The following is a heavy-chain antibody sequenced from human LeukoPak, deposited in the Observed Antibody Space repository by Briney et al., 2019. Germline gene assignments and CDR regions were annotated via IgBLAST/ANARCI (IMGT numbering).Heavy chain of an antibody. D-gene: IGHD3-22*01. V-gene: IGHV3-74*01. CDR3: ARDYYDLGDY. Sequence: PGGSLRLSCAASGFXFSGYWINWVRQAPGKGLVWVSRITSDGSSTFYADSVKGRFTISRDNAKNTLLLQMNSLRVEDTAVYYCARDYYDLGDYWGQGTLVTVSS. CDR1: GFXFSGYW. CDR2: ITSDGSST. J-gene: IGHJ4*02.